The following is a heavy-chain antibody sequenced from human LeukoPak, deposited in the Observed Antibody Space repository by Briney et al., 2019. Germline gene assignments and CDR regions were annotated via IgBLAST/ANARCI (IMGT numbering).Heavy chain of an antibody. J-gene: IGHJ4*02. CDR2: IIPIFGTA. CDR1: GGTFSSYA. V-gene: IGHV1-69*13. CDR3: ARDDSSSWTTFDY. Sequence: GASVKVSCKASGGTFSSYAISWVRQAPGQGLEWVGGIIPIFGTANYAQKFQGRVTITADESTSTAYMELSSLRSEDTAVYYCARDDSSSWTTFDYWGQGTLVTVSS. D-gene: IGHD6-13*01.